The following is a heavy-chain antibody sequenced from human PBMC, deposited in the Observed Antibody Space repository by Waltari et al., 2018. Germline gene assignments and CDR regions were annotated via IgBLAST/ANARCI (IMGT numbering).Heavy chain of an antibody. J-gene: IGHJ3*01. CDR2: INSDGSGT. Sequence: EVQLVESGGGLVQPGGSLRVSCTASGFTFSRYWLPWVRPVPGKGLVWVSRINSDGSGTSYADSAKGRFTISRDNAKNTLFLQMNSLRGEDTAVYYCASGNSHAFDLWGQGTMVTVSS. CDR3: ASGNSHAFDL. D-gene: IGHD1-7*01. CDR1: GFTFSRYW. V-gene: IGHV3-74*01.